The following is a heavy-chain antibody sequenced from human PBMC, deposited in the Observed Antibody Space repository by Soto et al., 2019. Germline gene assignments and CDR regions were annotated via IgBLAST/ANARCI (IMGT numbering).Heavy chain of an antibody. J-gene: IGHJ4*02. D-gene: IGHD6-19*01. V-gene: IGHV1-3*05. Sequence: QVQLVQSGAEEKKPGASVKVSCKASGDTFTGYAFHWVRQAPGQRLEWMGWINAGNGNTKYSQKFQGRVTITRDTPASTAYMALSSLRSEDTAVYYCARAVAVPADFDYWGQGTLVTVSS. CDR1: GDTFTGYA. CDR2: INAGNGNT. CDR3: ARAVAVPADFDY.